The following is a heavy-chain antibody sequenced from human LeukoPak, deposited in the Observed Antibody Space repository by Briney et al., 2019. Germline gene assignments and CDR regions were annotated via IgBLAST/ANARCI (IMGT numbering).Heavy chain of an antibody. V-gene: IGHV4-30-4*07. CDR3: ARASEDYYYYYMDV. CDR1: GGSISSGDYS. Sequence: SETLSLTCAVSGGSISSGDYSWSWIRQPPGKGLEWIGNIYYSGSTYYNPSLKSRVNISVDTSKNQFSLKLSSVTAADTAVYYCARASEDYYYYYMDVWGKGTTVTISS. J-gene: IGHJ6*03. CDR2: IYYSGST. D-gene: IGHD1-14*01.